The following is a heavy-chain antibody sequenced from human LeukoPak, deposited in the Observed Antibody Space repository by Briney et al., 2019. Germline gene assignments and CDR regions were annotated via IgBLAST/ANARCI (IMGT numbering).Heavy chain of an antibody. V-gene: IGHV3-21*01. J-gene: IGHJ4*02. CDR1: GFTFNNYN. CDR2: ISSSSSYI. CDR3: AIIGDIVVVPAAPEGFDY. Sequence: GGSLRLSCTASGFTFNNYNMNWVRQAPGKGLEWVSSISSSSSYIYYADSVKGRFTISRDNAKNSLYLQMNSLRAEDTAVYYCAIIGDIVVVPAAPEGFDYWGQGTLVTVSS. D-gene: IGHD2-2*01.